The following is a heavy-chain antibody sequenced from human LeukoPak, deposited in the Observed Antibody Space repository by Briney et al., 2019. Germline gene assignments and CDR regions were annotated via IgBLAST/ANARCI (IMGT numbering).Heavy chain of an antibody. Sequence: SQTPSLTCAISGDSVSSNSAAWNWIRQPPSRGLEWLGRTYYRSKWYNDYAVSVKSRITINPDTSKNQFSLQLNSVTPEDTALYYCARGGSYSSSGGFFDYWGQGTLVTVSS. CDR1: GDSVSSNSAA. V-gene: IGHV6-1*01. CDR3: ARGGSYSSSGGFFDY. J-gene: IGHJ4*02. CDR2: TYYRSKWYN. D-gene: IGHD6-13*01.